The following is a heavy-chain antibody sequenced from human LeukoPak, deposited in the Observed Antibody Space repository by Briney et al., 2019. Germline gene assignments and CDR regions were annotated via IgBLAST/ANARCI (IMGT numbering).Heavy chain of an antibody. CDR3: ARDSYGSGSYSI. CDR2: ISSSSSYI. D-gene: IGHD3-10*01. CDR1: GFTFSSYS. Sequence: GRSLRLSCAASGFTFSSYSMNWVRQAPGKGLEWVSSISSSSSYIYYADSVKGRFTISRDNAKNSLYLQMNSLRAEDTAVYYCARDSYGSGSYSIWGQGTLVTVSS. J-gene: IGHJ4*02. V-gene: IGHV3-21*01.